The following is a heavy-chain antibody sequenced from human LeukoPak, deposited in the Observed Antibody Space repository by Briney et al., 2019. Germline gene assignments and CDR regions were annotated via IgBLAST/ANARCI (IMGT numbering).Heavy chain of an antibody. V-gene: IGHV3-49*04. CDR2: IRNKAYGGTT. D-gene: IGHD3-3*01. Sequence: GRSLRLSCTASGFTFGAYVMSWVRQAPGKGLEWVGFIRNKAYGGTTEYAASVKGRFTISRDDSKSIAYLQLNSLKTDDTAVYYCTRGITIFGVVHYPSYYVDYWGQGTLVTVSS. CDR3: TRGITIFGVVHYPSYYVDY. J-gene: IGHJ4*02. CDR1: GFTFGAYV.